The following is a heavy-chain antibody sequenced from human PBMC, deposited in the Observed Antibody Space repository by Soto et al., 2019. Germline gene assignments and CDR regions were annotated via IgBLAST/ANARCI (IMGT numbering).Heavy chain of an antibody. D-gene: IGHD3-10*01. J-gene: IGHJ5*02. CDR2: ISAYNGNT. CDR1: GYTFTSYG. CDR3: ARCTMVRGVIIPISVVWFDP. Sequence: ASVKVSCKASGYTFTSYGISWVRQAPGQGLEWMGWISAYNGNTNYAQKLQGRVTMTTDTSTSTAYMELRSLRSDDTAVYYCARCTMVRGVIIPISVVWFDPWGQGTLVTVSS. V-gene: IGHV1-18*01.